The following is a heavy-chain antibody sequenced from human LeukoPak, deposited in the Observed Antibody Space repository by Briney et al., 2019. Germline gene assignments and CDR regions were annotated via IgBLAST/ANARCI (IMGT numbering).Heavy chain of an antibody. D-gene: IGHD3-10*01. J-gene: IGHJ4*01. CDR1: DSSVTTYS. CDR3: ARDHYGSGSYKAYFDY. CDR2: VYSSGAT. Sequence: SETLSLTCAASDSSVTTYSWSWLRRPAGKGLEWIGRVYSSGATKYNPSLKSRVTISADTTKNRFSLKQLSVTAADTAVYYCARDHYGSGSYKAYFDYWGHGIQVTVSS. V-gene: IGHV4-4*07.